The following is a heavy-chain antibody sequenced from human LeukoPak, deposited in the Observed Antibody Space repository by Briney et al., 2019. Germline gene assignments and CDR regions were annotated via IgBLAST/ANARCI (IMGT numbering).Heavy chain of an antibody. J-gene: IGHJ4*02. CDR1: GFTVSNNY. CDR3: ARDIVSTV. Sequence: GGSLRLSCAASGFTVSNNYMSWVRQAPGKGLEWVSVIYSGGSTYYADSVKGRFTISRDDSRNTLYLQMNSLRAEDTAVYYCARDIVSTVWGQGTLVTVSS. D-gene: IGHD5/OR15-5a*01. V-gene: IGHV3-53*01. CDR2: IYSGGST.